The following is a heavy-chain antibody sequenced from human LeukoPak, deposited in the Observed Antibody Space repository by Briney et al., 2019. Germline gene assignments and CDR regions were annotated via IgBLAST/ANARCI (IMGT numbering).Heavy chain of an antibody. D-gene: IGHD5-24*01. CDR2: INAYNGNT. V-gene: IGHV1-18*01. Sequence: GASVKVSCKASGYSFTSYGISWVRQAPGQGLEWMGWINAYNGNTYYAQKLQGRVTMTTDTSTSTAYMELKSLRSDDTAVYYCAREHRWLQSLYYFDYWGQGTLVTVSS. CDR3: AREHRWLQSLYYFDY. J-gene: IGHJ4*02. CDR1: GYSFTSYG.